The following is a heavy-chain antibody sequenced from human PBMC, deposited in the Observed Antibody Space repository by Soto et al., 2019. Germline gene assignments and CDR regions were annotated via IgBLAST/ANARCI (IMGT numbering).Heavy chain of an antibody. CDR2: FDPEDGET. CDR3: ATSPISIFGVTANWFYP. CDR1: GYTLTELS. D-gene: IGHD3-3*01. V-gene: IGHV1-24*01. J-gene: IGHJ5*02. Sequence: ASVKVSCKVSGYTLTELSMHWVRQAPGKGLEWMGGFDPEDGETIYAQKFQGRVTMTEDTSTDTAYMELSSLRSEDTAVYYCATSPISIFGVTANWFYPWGQGTLVTVSA.